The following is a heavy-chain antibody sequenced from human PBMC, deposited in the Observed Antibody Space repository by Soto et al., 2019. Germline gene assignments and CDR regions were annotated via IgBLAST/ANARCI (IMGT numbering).Heavy chain of an antibody. CDR1: GGSISSGGYY. CDR2: IFYSGST. CDR3: ARSSTSSGSFDY. V-gene: IGHV4-31*03. D-gene: IGHD6-6*01. Sequence: QVQLQESGPGLVKPSQTLSLTCTVSGGSISSGGYYWSWIRQHPGTGLEWIGYIFYSGSTYYNPSLTSRVTISVDTSKNQFSLKLSSVTAADTAVYYCARSSTSSGSFDYWGQGTLVTVSS. J-gene: IGHJ4*02.